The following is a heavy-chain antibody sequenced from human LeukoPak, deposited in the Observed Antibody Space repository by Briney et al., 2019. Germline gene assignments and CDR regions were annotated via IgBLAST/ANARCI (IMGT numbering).Heavy chain of an antibody. CDR1: GGSISNYY. D-gene: IGHD5-24*01. V-gene: IGHV4-59*01. CDR2: IYYNGNT. CDR3: AAWQTIIFDY. J-gene: IGHJ4*02. Sequence: SETLSLTCTVSGGSISNYYWSWIRQPPGKGLEWIGYIYYNGNTNCNPSLKSRVTISLDTSKNQISLKLTSVTAADTAVYYCAAWQTIIFDYWGQGSLVTVSS.